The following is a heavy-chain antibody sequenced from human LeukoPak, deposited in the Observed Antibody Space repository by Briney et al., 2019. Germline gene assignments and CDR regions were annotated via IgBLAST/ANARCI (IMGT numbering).Heavy chain of an antibody. V-gene: IGHV1-3*01. Sequence: EASVKVSCKTSGNSFTSYAMHWVRQAPGQRLEWMGWINAGNGNTKYSQKFQGRVTITRDTSASTAYMELSSLRSEDTAVYYCARSRKDDYVWGSDYWGQGTLVTVSS. J-gene: IGHJ4*02. D-gene: IGHD3-16*01. CDR3: ARSRKDDYVWGSDY. CDR1: GNSFTSYA. CDR2: INAGNGNT.